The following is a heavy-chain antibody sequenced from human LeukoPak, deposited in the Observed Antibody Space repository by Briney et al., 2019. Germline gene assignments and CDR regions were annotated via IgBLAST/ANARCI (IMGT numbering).Heavy chain of an antibody. CDR1: GFTVSSNY. V-gene: IGHV3-53*01. CDR3: ASEVHRVPYYYSGMDV. D-gene: IGHD1-1*01. J-gene: IGHJ6*02. Sequence: GGSLRLSCAASGFTVSSNYMSWVRQAPGKGLEWVSVIYSGGSTYYADSVKGRFTISRDNSKNTLYLQMNSLRAEDTAVYYCASEVHRVPYYYSGMDVWGQGTTVTVSS. CDR2: IYSGGST.